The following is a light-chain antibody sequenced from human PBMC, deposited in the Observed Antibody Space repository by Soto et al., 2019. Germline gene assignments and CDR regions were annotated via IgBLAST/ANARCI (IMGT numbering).Light chain of an antibody. CDR2: SNN. J-gene: IGLJ2*01. Sequence: QSMVTQPPSASGALGQRVTISCTGSSSNIGAGYDVHWYQQFPGRAPRLLIFSNNNGPSGVPDRFSGSKSGTSASLDISGLQADDEADYYCQSFDTRLNSVVFGGGTKLTVL. V-gene: IGLV1-40*01. CDR1: SSNIGAGYD. CDR3: QSFDTRLNSVV.